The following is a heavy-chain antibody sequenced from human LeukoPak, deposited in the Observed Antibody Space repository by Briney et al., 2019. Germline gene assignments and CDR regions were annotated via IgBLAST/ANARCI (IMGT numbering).Heavy chain of an antibody. CDR3: ARYGSGSYKLDY. J-gene: IGHJ4*02. D-gene: IGHD3-10*01. CDR1: GASFSSCA. Sequence: SVTLSFKASGASFSSCAISLVWQAPGQGLEWMGGIIPIFGTGNYAQKFPGIVTITADESTSKAYMELSSLRSEDTGVYYCARYGSGSYKLDYWGQGTLVTVSS. CDR2: IIPIFGTG. V-gene: IGHV1-69*13.